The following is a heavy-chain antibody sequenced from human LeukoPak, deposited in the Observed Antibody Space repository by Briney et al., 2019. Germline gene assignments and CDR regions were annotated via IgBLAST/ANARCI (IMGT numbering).Heavy chain of an antibody. CDR2: IRGDNGNT. Sequence: GASVKVSCKASGYTFSNYGISWVRQAPGQGLEWVGWIRGDNGNTNYAQKLQGRVTMTTDTSTSTAYMELSRLRSDDTAVYYCARDWDGDIVVVPAAAVFDYWGQGTLVTVSS. J-gene: IGHJ4*02. CDR1: GYTFSNYG. V-gene: IGHV1-18*01. CDR3: ARDWDGDIVVVPAAAVFDY. D-gene: IGHD2-2*01.